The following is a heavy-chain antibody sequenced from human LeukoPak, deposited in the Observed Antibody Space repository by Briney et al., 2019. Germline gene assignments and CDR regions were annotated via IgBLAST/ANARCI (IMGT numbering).Heavy chain of an antibody. D-gene: IGHD3-10*01. CDR3: AIHAGTNSFFDF. CDR2: IHPNSGDT. J-gene: IGHJ4*02. V-gene: IGHV1-2*02. Sequence: ASVKVSCKASGYTFIGYYMHWVRQAPGQGLEWMGWIHPNSGDTNYAQSFQGRLTMTRDTSINTAHMGLSRLRSNDTAIYYCAIHAGTNSFFDFWGQGTLVTVSS. CDR1: GYTFIGYY.